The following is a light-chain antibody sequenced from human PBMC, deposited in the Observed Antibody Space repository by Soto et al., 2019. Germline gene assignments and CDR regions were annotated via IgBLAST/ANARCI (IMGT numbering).Light chain of an antibody. CDR3: QQYSIWPYT. V-gene: IGKV3-15*01. CDR1: PSVSSN. CDR2: GAS. J-gene: IGKJ2*01. Sequence: EIVMTQSPATLSVSPGERATLSCRASPSVSSNLAWYQQKLGQAPRLLIYGASTRATGIPARFSGSGSKTEFTLTISSLQSEDFAVYYCQQYSIWPYTFGQGTKLEIK.